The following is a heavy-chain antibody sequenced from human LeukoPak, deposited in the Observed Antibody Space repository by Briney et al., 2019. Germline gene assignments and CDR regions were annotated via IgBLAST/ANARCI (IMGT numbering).Heavy chain of an antibody. V-gene: IGHV1-2*02. J-gene: IGHJ4*02. Sequence: ASVKVSCKASGGTFSSYAISWVRQAPGQGLEWMGGIIPNSGGTNYAQKFQGRVTMTRDTSISTAYMELSRLRSDDTAVYYCARVGGSSWFYYFDYWGQGTLVTVSS. D-gene: IGHD6-13*01. CDR2: IIPNSGGT. CDR3: ARVGGSSWFYYFDY. CDR1: GGTFSSYA.